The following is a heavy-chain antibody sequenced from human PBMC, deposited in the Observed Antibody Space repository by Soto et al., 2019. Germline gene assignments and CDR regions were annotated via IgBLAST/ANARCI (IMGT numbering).Heavy chain of an antibody. V-gene: IGHV1-46*01. CDR2: INPSGGSK. CDR3: AIVGVYSSSLAEYGMDV. J-gene: IGHJ6*04. CDR1: GYTFTSYY. D-gene: IGHD6-6*01. Sequence: QVQLVQSGAEVKKPGASVKVSCKASGYTFTSYYMHWVRQAPGQGLEWMGIINPSGGSKSYAQKFRGRGAMTRDAATSTVYMELSSLRSEDTAVYYCAIVGVYSSSLAEYGMDVWGEGTTVTVSS.